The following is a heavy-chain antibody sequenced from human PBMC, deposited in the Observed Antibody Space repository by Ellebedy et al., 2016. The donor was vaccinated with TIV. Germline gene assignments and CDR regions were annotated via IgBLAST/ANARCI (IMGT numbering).Heavy chain of an antibody. Sequence: ASVKVSCXASGYTFTSYYMHWVRQAPGQGLEWMGIINPSGGSTSYAQKFQGRVTMTRDTSTSTVYMELSSLRSEDTAVYYCARVQIIAAAIDAFDIWGQGTMVTVSS. J-gene: IGHJ3*02. CDR3: ARVQIIAAAIDAFDI. CDR2: INPSGGST. D-gene: IGHD6-13*01. CDR1: GYTFTSYY. V-gene: IGHV1-46*01.